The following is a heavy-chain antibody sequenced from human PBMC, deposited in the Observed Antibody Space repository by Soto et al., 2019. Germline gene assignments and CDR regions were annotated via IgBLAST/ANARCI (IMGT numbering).Heavy chain of an antibody. V-gene: IGHV1-2*04. CDR3: ARGYSGSYYYFYYGMDV. Sequence: QVQLVQSGAEVKKPGASVKVSCKASGYTFTGYYMHWVRQAPGQGLEWMGWINPNSCGTNYAQKFPGWGPITRDTSISTAYMELSRLRSDDTAVYYCARGYSGSYYYFYYGMDVWGQGTTVTVSS. J-gene: IGHJ6*02. CDR1: GYTFTGYY. CDR2: INPNSCGT. D-gene: IGHD1-26*01.